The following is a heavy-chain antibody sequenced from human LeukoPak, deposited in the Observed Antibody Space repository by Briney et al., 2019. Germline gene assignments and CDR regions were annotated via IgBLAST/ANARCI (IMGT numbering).Heavy chain of an antibody. Sequence: PSETLSLTCTVSGGSISSSSYYWGWIRQPPGQGLEWIGSIYYSGSTYYNPSLKSRVTISVDTSKNQFSLKLSSVTAADTAVYYCARQEVGATTGFDYWGQGTLVTVSS. CDR3: ARQEVGATTGFDY. V-gene: IGHV4-39*01. CDR1: GGSISSSSYY. D-gene: IGHD1-26*01. J-gene: IGHJ4*02. CDR2: IYYSGST.